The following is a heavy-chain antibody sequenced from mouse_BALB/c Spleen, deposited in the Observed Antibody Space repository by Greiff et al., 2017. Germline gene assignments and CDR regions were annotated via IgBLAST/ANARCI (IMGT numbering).Heavy chain of an antibody. Sequence: QVQLQQPGAELVKPGASVKLSCKASGYTFTSYWMHWVKQRPGQGLEWIGEINPSNGRTNYNEKFKSKATLTVDKSSSTAYMQLSSLTSEDSAVYYCARFYYRYHGLAYWGQGTLVTVSA. CDR1: GYTFTSYW. D-gene: IGHD2-14*01. CDR3: ARFYYRYHGLAY. J-gene: IGHJ3*01. CDR2: INPSNGRT. V-gene: IGHV1S81*02.